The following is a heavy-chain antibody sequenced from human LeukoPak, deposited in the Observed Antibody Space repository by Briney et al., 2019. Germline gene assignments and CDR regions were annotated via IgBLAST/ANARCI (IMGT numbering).Heavy chain of an antibody. D-gene: IGHD3-10*01. V-gene: IGHV3-7*03. CDR3: ARGAVLLWFGESAGDAFDI. Sequence: GGSLRLSCAVSGFPFSNSWMYWVRQAPGKGLEGVANIKSDGSGISYVDTVKGRFTISRDNAKNSLYLQMNSLRAEDTAVYYCARGAVLLWFGESAGDAFDIWGQGTMVTVSS. J-gene: IGHJ3*02. CDR1: GFPFSNSW. CDR2: IKSDGSGI.